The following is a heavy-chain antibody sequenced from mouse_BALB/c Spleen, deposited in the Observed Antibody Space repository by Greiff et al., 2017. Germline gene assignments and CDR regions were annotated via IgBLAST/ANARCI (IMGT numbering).Heavy chain of an antibody. J-gene: IGHJ3*01. CDR1: GYTFTDYW. D-gene: IGHD4-1*01. Sequence: QVQLQQPGAELVMPGASVKMSCKASGYTFTDYWMHWVKQRPGQGLEWIGAIDTSDSYTSYNQKFKGKATLIVDESSSTAYMQLSSLTSEDSAVYYCAKLGRFAYWGQGTLVTVSA. V-gene: IGHV1-69*01. CDR2: IDTSDSYT. CDR3: AKLGRFAY.